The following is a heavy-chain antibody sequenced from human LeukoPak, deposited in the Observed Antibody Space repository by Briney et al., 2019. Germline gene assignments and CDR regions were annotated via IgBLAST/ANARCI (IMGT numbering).Heavy chain of an antibody. CDR2: INPNSGGT. CDR1: GYTFTGYY. Sequence: GASVKVSRKASGYTFTGYYMHWVRQAPGQGLEWMGWINPNSGGTNYAQKFQGRVTMTRDTSISTAYMELSRLRSDDTAVYYCASRYCSSTSCFLDAFDIWGQGTMVTVSS. V-gene: IGHV1-2*02. D-gene: IGHD2-2*01. CDR3: ASRYCSSTSCFLDAFDI. J-gene: IGHJ3*02.